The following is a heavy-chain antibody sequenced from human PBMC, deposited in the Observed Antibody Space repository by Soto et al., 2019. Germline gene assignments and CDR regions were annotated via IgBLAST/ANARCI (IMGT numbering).Heavy chain of an antibody. CDR1: GYTFTSYD. V-gene: IGHV1-8*01. CDR2: MNPNSGNT. Sequence: EASVKVSCKASGYTFTSYDINWVRQATGQGLEWMGWMNPNSGNTGYAQKFQGRVTMTRNTSISTAYMELSSLRSEDTAVYYCARGGDVITFGVFFVIPNQYVLAVCGQGTSVTGSS. J-gene: IGHJ6*02. CDR3: ARGGDVITFGVFFVIPNQYVLAV. D-gene: IGHD3-16*02.